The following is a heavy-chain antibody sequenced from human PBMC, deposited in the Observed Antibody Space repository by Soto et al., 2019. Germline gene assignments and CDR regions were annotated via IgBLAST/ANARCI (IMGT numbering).Heavy chain of an antibody. Sequence: GSLRLSCTVSGGSISSYYWSWIRQPPGKGLEWIGYIYYSGSTNYNPSLKSRVTISVDTSKSQFSLELSSVTAADTAVYYCARDLAAAGSDYYYYYMDVWGKGTTVTVSS. CDR1: GGSISSYY. CDR3: ARDLAAAGSDYYYYYMDV. V-gene: IGHV4-59*01. D-gene: IGHD6-13*01. J-gene: IGHJ6*03. CDR2: IYYSGST.